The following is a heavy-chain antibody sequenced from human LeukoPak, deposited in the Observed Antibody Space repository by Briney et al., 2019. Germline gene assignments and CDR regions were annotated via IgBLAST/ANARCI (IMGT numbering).Heavy chain of an antibody. J-gene: IGHJ4*02. CDR2: ITSSSSGGIT. V-gene: IGHV3-23*01. D-gene: IGHD6-13*01. Sequence: GGSLRLSCAASGFTFSSYAMSWVRQTPGKGLEWVSAITSSSSGGITYYADSVKGRFTISRDNSKNTLYLQMNSLRAEDTAVYYCAKDGSWYEVFDYWGQGTLVTVSS. CDR3: AKDGSWYEVFDY. CDR1: GFTFSSYA.